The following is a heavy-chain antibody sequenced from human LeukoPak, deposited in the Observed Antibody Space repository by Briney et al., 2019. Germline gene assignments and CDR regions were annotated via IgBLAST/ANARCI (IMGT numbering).Heavy chain of an antibody. CDR1: GGSISSSSYY. CDR2: IYYSGST. V-gene: IGHV4-39*07. CDR3: ARARIVGATTGHFDY. J-gene: IGHJ4*02. Sequence: PSETLSLTCTVSGGSISSSSYYWGWIRQPPGKGLEWIGSIYYSGSTYYNPSLKSRVTISVDTSKNQFSLKLSSVTAADTAVYYCARARIVGATTGHFDYWGQGTLVTVSS. D-gene: IGHD1-26*01.